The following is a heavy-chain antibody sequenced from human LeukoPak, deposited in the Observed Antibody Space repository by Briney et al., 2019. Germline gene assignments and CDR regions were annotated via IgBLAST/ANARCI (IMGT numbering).Heavy chain of an antibody. CDR2: IYPGDSDT. J-gene: IGHJ4*02. V-gene: IGHV5-51*01. D-gene: IGHD2-21*02. CDR3: ARSLRLCGGDCYYFDY. CDR1: GYSFTSYW. Sequence: GESLKISCKGSGYSFTSYWIGWVRQMPGKGLEWMGIIYPGDSDTRYSPSFQGQVTISADKSISTAYLQWSSLKASDTAMYYCARSLRLCGGDCYYFDYWGQGTLVTVSS.